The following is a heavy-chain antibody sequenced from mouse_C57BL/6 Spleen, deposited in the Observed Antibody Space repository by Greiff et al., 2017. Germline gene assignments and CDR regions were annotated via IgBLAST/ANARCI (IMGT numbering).Heavy chain of an antibody. D-gene: IGHD1-1*01. Sequence: QVQLKQSGPELVKPGASVKISCKASGYSFTSYYIHWVKQRPGQGLEWIGWICPGSGNAKYNEKFKGKATLTADTSSSTAYMQLSSLTSEDSAVYYCAKATRGFAYWGQGTLVTVSA. CDR1: GYSFTSYY. J-gene: IGHJ3*01. V-gene: IGHV1-66*01. CDR2: ICPGSGNA. CDR3: AKATRGFAY.